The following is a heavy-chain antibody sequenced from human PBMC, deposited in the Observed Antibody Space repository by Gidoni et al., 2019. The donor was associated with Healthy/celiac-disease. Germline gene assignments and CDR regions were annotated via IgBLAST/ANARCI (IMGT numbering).Heavy chain of an antibody. Sequence: QVQLQESGPGLVKPSQTLSLTCPVSGGSISSGGYYWSWIRQHPGKGLEWIGYIYYSGSTYYNPSLKSRVTISVDTSKNQFSLKLSSVTAADTAVYYCARDFIGGDYSAFDIWGQGTMVTVSS. D-gene: IGHD4-17*01. J-gene: IGHJ3*02. CDR1: GGSISSGGYY. CDR3: ARDFIGGDYSAFDI. V-gene: IGHV4-31*03. CDR2: IYYSGST.